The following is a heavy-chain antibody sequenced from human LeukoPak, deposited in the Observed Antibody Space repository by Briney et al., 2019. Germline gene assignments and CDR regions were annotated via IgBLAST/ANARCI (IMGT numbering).Heavy chain of an antibody. Sequence: GGSLRLSCEASGFSFSNNEMNWVRQAPGRGLEWVSYISRGGGTIYYADSVKGRFAISRDNSKNTLYLQMNSLRAEDTALYYCAKSPLGSCRGAICYPFDSWGQGTLVTVSS. V-gene: IGHV3-48*03. D-gene: IGHD2-15*01. J-gene: IGHJ4*02. CDR2: ISRGGGTI. CDR3: AKSPLGSCRGAICYPFDS. CDR1: GFSFSNNE.